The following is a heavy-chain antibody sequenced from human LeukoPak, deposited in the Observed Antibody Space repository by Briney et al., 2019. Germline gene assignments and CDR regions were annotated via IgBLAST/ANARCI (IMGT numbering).Heavy chain of an antibody. CDR2: ISSNGNTV. Sequence: PGGSLRLSCAASGFTFSDYYMSWIRQAPGKGLEWVSYISSNGNTVYYADSVKGRFTISRDNAKNSLFLQMNSLRVEDTAVYYCASTAVAANDHWGQGTRVTVSS. V-gene: IGHV3-11*01. CDR1: GFTFSDYY. J-gene: IGHJ4*02. D-gene: IGHD2-21*02. CDR3: ASTAVAANDH.